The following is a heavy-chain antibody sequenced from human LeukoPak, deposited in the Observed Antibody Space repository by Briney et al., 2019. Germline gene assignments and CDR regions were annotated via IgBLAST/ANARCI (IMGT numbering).Heavy chain of an antibody. CDR1: GGSISSYY. J-gene: IGHJ6*02. CDR2: IYYSGST. CDR3: ARVGPTYDMDV. Sequence: PSETLSLTCTVSGGSISSYYWSWLRQPPGKGLEWIGYIYYSGSTNYNPSLKSRVTISVDTSKNQFSLKLSSVTAADTAVYYCARVGPTYDMDVWGQGTTVTVSS. V-gene: IGHV4-59*01.